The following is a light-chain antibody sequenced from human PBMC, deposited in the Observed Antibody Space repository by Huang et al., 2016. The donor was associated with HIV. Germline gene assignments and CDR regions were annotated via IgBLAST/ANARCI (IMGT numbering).Light chain of an antibody. V-gene: IGKV3-20*01. CDR1: QHVSNNY. CDR2: GAS. CDR3: QQYDGSPTT. Sequence: EVVLTQSPGTLSLSSGESATLSCRASQHVSNNYLAWYQQRPGQAPSLLIYGASRRAIGVPDRFSCNGSGTEFTLTIRRLEPEDCAVFYCQQYDGSPTTFGQGTKLEIK. J-gene: IGKJ2*01.